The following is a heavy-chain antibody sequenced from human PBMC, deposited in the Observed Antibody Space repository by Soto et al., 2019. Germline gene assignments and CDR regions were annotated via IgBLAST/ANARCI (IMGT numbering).Heavy chain of an antibody. CDR3: ARGRYGDY. D-gene: IGHD1-1*01. CDR1: GYAFTTYG. J-gene: IGHJ4*02. Sequence: QVHLVQSGAEVKKPGASVKVSCKGSGYAFTTYGITWVRQAPGQGLEWMGWISAHNGNTNYAQKLQGRVTVTRATSTSTAYMELRSLRSDDTDVYYCARGRYGDYWGQGALVTVSS. V-gene: IGHV1-18*01. CDR2: ISAHNGNT.